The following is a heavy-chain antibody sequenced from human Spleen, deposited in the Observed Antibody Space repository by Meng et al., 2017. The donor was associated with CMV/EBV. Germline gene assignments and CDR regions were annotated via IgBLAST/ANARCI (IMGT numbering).Heavy chain of an antibody. CDR1: GFTFSSYW. Sequence: GESLKISCAASGFTFSSYWMHWVRQAPGKGLVWVSRINSDGSSTSYADSVKGRFTISRDNAKNTLYLQMNSLRAEDTAVYYCAKGAYDFWSGYYIPNYYYYYGMDVWGQGTLVTVSS. D-gene: IGHD3-3*01. CDR2: INSDGSST. V-gene: IGHV3-74*01. CDR3: AKGAYDFWSGYYIPNYYYYYGMDV. J-gene: IGHJ6*02.